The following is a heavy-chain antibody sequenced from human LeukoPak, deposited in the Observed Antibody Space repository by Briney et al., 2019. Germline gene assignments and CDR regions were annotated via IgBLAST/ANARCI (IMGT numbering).Heavy chain of an antibody. Sequence: SVKVSCRASGGTFSSYAISWVRQAPGQGLEWMGGIIPIFGTANYAQKFQGRVTITADESTSTAYMELSSLRSEDTAVYYCARDSNYYGSGSYRRGLDYWGQGTLVTVSS. V-gene: IGHV1-69*13. J-gene: IGHJ4*02. CDR1: GGTFSSYA. D-gene: IGHD3-10*01. CDR2: IIPIFGTA. CDR3: ARDSNYYGSGSYRRGLDY.